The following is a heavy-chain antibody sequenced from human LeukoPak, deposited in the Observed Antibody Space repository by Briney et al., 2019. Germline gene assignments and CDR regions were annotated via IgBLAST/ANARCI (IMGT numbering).Heavy chain of an antibody. Sequence: ASVKVSCKASGGTFSSYAISWVRQAPGQGLEWMGWMNPNSGNTGYAQKFQGRVTMTRNTSISTAYMELSSLRSEDTAVYYCVCFDWLLSHDYWGQGTLVTVSS. V-gene: IGHV1-8*02. CDR2: MNPNSGNT. D-gene: IGHD3-9*01. CDR1: GGTFSSYA. CDR3: VCFDWLLSHDY. J-gene: IGHJ4*02.